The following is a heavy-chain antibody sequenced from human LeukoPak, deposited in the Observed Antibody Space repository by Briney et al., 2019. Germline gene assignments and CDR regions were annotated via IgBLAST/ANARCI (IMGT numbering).Heavy chain of an antibody. J-gene: IGHJ4*02. CDR3: AASSTGSGYPYRSYYFDY. CDR1: GGSFSGYY. Sequence: SEALSLTCAVYGGSFSGYYWSWIRQPPGKGLEWIGEINHSGSTDYNPSLKSRVTISVDTSKNQFSLKLSSVTAADTAVYYCAASSTGSGYPYRSYYFDYWGQGTLVTVSS. CDR2: INHSGST. D-gene: IGHD5-12*01. V-gene: IGHV4-34*01.